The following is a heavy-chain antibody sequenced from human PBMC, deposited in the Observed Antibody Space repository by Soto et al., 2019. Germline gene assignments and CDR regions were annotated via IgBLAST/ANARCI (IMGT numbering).Heavy chain of an antibody. CDR1: GFTVSSNY. CDR2: IYSGGST. Sequence: GSLRLSCAASGFTVSSNYMSWVRQAPGKGLEWVSVIYSGGSTYYADSVKGRFTISRDNSKNTLYLQMNSLRAEDTAVHYCARVPYSSGWHLVFYYCGQGTLVTVSS. V-gene: IGHV3-53*01. D-gene: IGHD6-19*01. CDR3: ARVPYSSGWHLVFYY. J-gene: IGHJ4*02.